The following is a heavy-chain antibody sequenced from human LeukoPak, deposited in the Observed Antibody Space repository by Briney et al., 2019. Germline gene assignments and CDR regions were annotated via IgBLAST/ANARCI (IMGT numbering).Heavy chain of an antibody. CDR1: GFTFSSYA. CDR3: AKGGTMVRGVFFDY. D-gene: IGHD3-10*01. CDR2: ISGSGGST. Sequence: GGSLRLSCAASGFTFSSYAMSCVRQAPGKGLEWVSAISGSGGSTYYADSVKGRFTISRDNSKNTLYLQMNSLRAEDTAVYYCAKGGTMVRGVFFDYWGQGTLVTVSS. V-gene: IGHV3-23*01. J-gene: IGHJ4*02.